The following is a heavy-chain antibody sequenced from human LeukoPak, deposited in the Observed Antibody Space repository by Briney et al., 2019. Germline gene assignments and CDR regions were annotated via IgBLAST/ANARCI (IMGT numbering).Heavy chain of an antibody. J-gene: IGHJ4*02. CDR1: GYTFTSYY. CDR2: INPSGGST. Sequence: ASVKVSCKPSGYTFTSYYMHWVRQAPGQGLEWMGIINPSGGSTSYAQKFQGRVTMTRDTSTSTVYMELSSLRSEDTAVYYCAAYQNYCSGGNCYLDWGQGTLVTVSS. D-gene: IGHD2-15*01. V-gene: IGHV1-46*01. CDR3: AAYQNYCSGGNCYLD.